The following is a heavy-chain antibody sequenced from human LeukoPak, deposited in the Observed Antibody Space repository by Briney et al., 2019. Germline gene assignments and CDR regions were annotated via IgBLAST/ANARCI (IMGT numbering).Heavy chain of an antibody. D-gene: IGHD6-13*01. J-gene: IGHJ4*02. V-gene: IGHV1-2*04. Sequence: ASVKVSCKASGYTFTSYAMNWVRQAPGQGLEWMGWINPNSGGTSYAQKFQGWVTMTRDTSISTAYMELSRLRSDDTAVYYCARKSGTSFSSSWYYFDYWGQGTLVTVSS. CDR2: INPNSGGT. CDR1: GYTFTSYA. CDR3: ARKSGTSFSSSWYYFDY.